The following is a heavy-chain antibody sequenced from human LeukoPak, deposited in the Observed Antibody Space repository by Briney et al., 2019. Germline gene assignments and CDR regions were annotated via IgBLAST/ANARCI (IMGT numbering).Heavy chain of an antibody. CDR3: AREHGRSGYFDY. CDR1: GFSFSSYA. V-gene: IGHV3-30*19. D-gene: IGHD3-22*01. Sequence: GGSLRLSCAASGFSFSSYAKHWVRQAPGKGLEWLSFISSDGSEKYYANSVKGRFTISRDNSKNTLYLQLSSLTVEDTAVYYCAREHGRSGYFDYWGQGTLVSVSS. CDR2: ISSDGSEK. J-gene: IGHJ4*02.